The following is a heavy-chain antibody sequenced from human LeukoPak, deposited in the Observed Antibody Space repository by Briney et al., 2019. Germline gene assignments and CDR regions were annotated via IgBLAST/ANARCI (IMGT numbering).Heavy chain of an antibody. CDR3: AGAPSVICCYCPEYF. Sequence: GGSLRLSCAAAGFTFSNYWMHWVRHAPGKGLGWVSRIKSDGKKNYSDAVKGRFTISRFNAKNTVSLQMNSLRADDAGVYYCAGAPSVICCYCPEYF. CDR1: GFTFSNYW. V-gene: IGHV3-74*01. CDR2: IKSDGKK. J-gene: IGHJ1*01. D-gene: IGHD3-10*01.